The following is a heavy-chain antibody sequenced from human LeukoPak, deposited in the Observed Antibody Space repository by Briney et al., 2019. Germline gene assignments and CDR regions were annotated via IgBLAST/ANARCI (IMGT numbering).Heavy chain of an antibody. CDR1: GGTFSSYA. CDR3: ARDEGRDGYNWAFDI. CDR2: IIPILGIA. Sequence: TSVKVSCKASGGTFSSYAISWVRQAPGQGLEWMGRIIPILGIANYAQKFQGRVTITADKSTSTAYMELSSLRSEDTAVYYCARDEGRDGYNWAFDIWGQGTMVTVSS. D-gene: IGHD5-24*01. V-gene: IGHV1-69*04. J-gene: IGHJ3*02.